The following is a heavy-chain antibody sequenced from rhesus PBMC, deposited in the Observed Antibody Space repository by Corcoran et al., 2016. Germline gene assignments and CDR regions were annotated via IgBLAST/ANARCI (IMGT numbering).Heavy chain of an antibody. CDR2: ISSDGSRK. J-gene: IGHJ4*01. Sequence: EVQLVESGGGLVQSGGSLRLSCAASGFTFNIYGMHWVRQALGKGLEWVAVISSDGSRKDYADSVKDRFTISRDNSKNILYLQINNLKLEDTAVYYGTTFGYWGQGVLVTVSS. V-gene: IGHV3-54*02. CDR1: GFTFNIYG. CDR3: TTFGY.